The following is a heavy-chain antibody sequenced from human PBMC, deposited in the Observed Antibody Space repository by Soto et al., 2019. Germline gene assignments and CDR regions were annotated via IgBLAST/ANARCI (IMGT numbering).Heavy chain of an antibody. CDR1: GFSLSTSGAG. V-gene: IGHV2-5*02. CDR3: ARYSSSADY. J-gene: IGHJ4*02. Sequence: QIALKEAGPTLVKPPHTLTLTCTFSGFSLSTSGAGVGWIRQPPGKAMEWLALIYWDDDKRSSPSRKSTLTITKDTTNNQVVLTMTNMDAVDTATDYCARYSSSADYWGQGTLVTVSS. D-gene: IGHD6-13*01. CDR2: IYWDDDK.